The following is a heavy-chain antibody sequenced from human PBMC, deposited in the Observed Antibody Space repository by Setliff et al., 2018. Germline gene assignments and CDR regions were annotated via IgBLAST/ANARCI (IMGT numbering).Heavy chain of an antibody. CDR1: GGSISSSSYY. Sequence: SETLSLTCTVSGGSISSSSYYWGWIRQPPGKGLEWIGSIYYSGSTYHNPSLKSRVTISVDTSKNQFSLKLSSVTAADTAAYYCARRTEYYNFWSGYYDYWGQGALVTVSS. V-gene: IGHV4-39*07. CDR2: IYYSGST. D-gene: IGHD3-3*01. J-gene: IGHJ4*02. CDR3: ARRTEYYNFWSGYYDY.